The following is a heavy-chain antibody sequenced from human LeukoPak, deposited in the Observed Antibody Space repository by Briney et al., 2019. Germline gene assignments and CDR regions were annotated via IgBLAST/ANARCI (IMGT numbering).Heavy chain of an antibody. D-gene: IGHD1-26*01. CDR1: GFTVSSNY. CDR2: IYSGGST. CDR3: ARGSQTSGSYYCFDY. J-gene: IGHJ4*02. V-gene: IGHV3-66*02. Sequence: GGSLRLSCAASGFTVSSNYMSWVRQAPGKGLEWVSVIYSGGSTYYADSVKGRSTISRDNSKNTLYLQMNSLRAEDTAVYYCARGSQTSGSYYCFDYWGQGTLVTVPS.